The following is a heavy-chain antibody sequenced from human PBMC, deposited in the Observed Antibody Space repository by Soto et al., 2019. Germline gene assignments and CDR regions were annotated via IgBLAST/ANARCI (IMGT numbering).Heavy chain of an antibody. CDR3: GGEYSLPVVAPVY. V-gene: IGHV3-23*01. J-gene: IGHJ4*02. CDR2: IRGSGGDT. D-gene: IGHD2-2*01. CDR1: GFTCSFCA. Sequence: GGSLRLSCAASGFTCSFCAMNWVRQAPGRGLEWVSSIRGSGGDTYYADSVRGRFTISRDNSKNTLYLQMNSLRREDTSVYYCGGEYSLPVVAPVYWGPGILVTVFS.